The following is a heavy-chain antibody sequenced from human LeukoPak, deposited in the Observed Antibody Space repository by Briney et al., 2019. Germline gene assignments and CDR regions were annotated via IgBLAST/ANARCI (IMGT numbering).Heavy chain of an antibody. D-gene: IGHD3-9*01. CDR1: GFTFTNYA. J-gene: IGHJ4*02. Sequence: GGSLRLSCVASGFTFTNYAMSWVRQAPGKGLEWVSAITGSDGSSYSADSVKGRFTISRDNSKNTLYLQVNSLRAEDTAVYYCAKWGDYDMTGYYVPDYWGQGTLVTVSS. V-gene: IGHV3-23*01. CDR2: ITGSDGSS. CDR3: AKWGDYDMTGYYVPDY.